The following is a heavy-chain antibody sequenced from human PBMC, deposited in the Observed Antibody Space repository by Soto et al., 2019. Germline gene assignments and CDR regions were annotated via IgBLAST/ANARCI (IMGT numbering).Heavy chain of an antibody. V-gene: IGHV4-59*01. J-gene: IGHJ5*02. CDR1: GGSISSYY. CDR3: ARDLKRYFDWLGVPGGWFDP. CDR2: IYYSGST. Sequence: SETLSLTCTVSGGSISSYYWSWIRQPPGKGLEWIGYIYYSGSTNYNPSLKSRVTISVDTPKNQFSLKLSSVTAADTAVYYCARDLKRYFDWLGVPGGWFDPWGQGTLVTVSS. D-gene: IGHD3-9*01.